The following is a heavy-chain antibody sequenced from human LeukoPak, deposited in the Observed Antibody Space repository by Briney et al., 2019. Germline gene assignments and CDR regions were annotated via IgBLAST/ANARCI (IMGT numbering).Heavy chain of an antibody. D-gene: IGHD1-1*01. V-gene: IGHV1-46*01. CDR2: INPSGGST. J-gene: IGHJ6*02. CDR3: ARDKGPGSCYYYGMDV. Sequence: ASVKVSCKASGYTFTSYYMHWVRQAPGQGLEWMGIINPSGGSTSYAQKFQGRVTMTGDTSTSTVYMELSSLRSEDTAVYYCARDKGPGSCYYYGMDVWGQGTTVTVSS. CDR1: GYTFTSYY.